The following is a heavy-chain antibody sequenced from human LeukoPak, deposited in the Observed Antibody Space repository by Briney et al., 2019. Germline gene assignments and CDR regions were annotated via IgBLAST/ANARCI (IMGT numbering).Heavy chain of an antibody. CDR2: IKQDGSEK. J-gene: IGHJ4*02. CDR1: GFTFSNYW. V-gene: IGHV3-7*04. D-gene: IGHD3-10*01. Sequence: GGSLRLSCAASGFTFSNYWMSWVRQAPGKGLEWVANIKQDGSEKYYVDSVKGRFTIFRDNAKNSLYLQMNSLRAEDTAVYYCAGDGYYGSAYDYRGQGTLVTVSS. CDR3: AGDGYYGSAYDY.